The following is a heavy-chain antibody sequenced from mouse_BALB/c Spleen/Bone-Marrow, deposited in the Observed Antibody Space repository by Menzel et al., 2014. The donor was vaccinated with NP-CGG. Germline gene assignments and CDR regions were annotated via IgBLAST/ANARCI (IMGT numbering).Heavy chain of an antibody. Sequence: DLVKPGASVKLSCKASGYTFTSYWINRIKQRPGQGLEWIGRIAPGSGSSYYNEMFKGKATLTVDTSSSTAYIQLSSLSSEDSAVYFCARGGLHYFDYWGQGTTLTVSS. CDR3: ARGGLHYFDY. J-gene: IGHJ2*01. D-gene: IGHD3-3*01. CDR2: IAPGSGSS. CDR1: GYTFTSYW. V-gene: IGHV1S41*01.